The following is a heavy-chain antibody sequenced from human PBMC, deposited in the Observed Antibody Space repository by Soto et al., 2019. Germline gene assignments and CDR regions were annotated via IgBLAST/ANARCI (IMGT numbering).Heavy chain of an antibody. Sequence: ASVKVSCKASGYTFTGYYMHWVRQAPGQGLEWMGWINPNSGGTNYAQKFQGRVTMTRNTSISTAYMELSRLRSDDTAVYYCAREGITMIVGKKYYFDYWGQGTLVTVSS. V-gene: IGHV1-2*02. CDR3: AREGITMIVGKKYYFDY. J-gene: IGHJ4*02. CDR1: GYTFTGYY. D-gene: IGHD3-22*01. CDR2: INPNSGGT.